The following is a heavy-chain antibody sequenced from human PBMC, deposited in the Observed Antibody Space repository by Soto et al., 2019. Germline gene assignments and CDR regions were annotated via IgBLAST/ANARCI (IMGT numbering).Heavy chain of an antibody. CDR2: ITGGGNT. D-gene: IGHD2-21*01. V-gene: IGHV3-23*01. CDR3: AKDAVYNDGLWLVSD. Sequence: PGGSLRLSCVVSGFSFNYAIIWVRQAPGKGQEWVSGITGGGNTEYAASVKGRFTISRDNSKNTVYLQMNSLRAEDTAMYYCAKDAVYNDGLWLVSDWGQGTLVTV. CDR1: GFSFNYA. J-gene: IGHJ4*02.